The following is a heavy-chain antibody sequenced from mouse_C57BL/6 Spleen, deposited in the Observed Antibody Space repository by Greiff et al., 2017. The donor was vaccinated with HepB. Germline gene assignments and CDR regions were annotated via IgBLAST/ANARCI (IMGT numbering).Heavy chain of an antibody. CDR2: INPNNGGT. D-gene: IGHD2-3*01. Sequence: EVQLQQSGPELVKPGASVKISCKASGYTFTDYYMNWVKQSHGKSLEWIGDINPNNGGTSYNQKFKGKATLTVDKSSSTAYMERRSLTSEDSAVYYWARGYDAYYAMDYWGQGTSVTVSS. J-gene: IGHJ4*01. CDR3: ARGYDAYYAMDY. CDR1: GYTFTDYY. V-gene: IGHV1-26*01.